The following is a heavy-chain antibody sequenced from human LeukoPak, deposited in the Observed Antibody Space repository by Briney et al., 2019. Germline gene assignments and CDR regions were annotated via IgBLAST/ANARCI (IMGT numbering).Heavy chain of an antibody. J-gene: IGHJ5*02. CDR2: IYYSGGT. V-gene: IGHV4-59*01. Sequence: PSETLSLTCTVSGGSISGNYWSWVRQPPGKGLKWIGNIYYSGGTKYNPSLKSRVTISVDTSKNQFSLKLSSVTPADTAVYYCARETGSRFDPWGQGTLFTVSS. CDR3: ARETGSRFDP. D-gene: IGHD3-10*01. CDR1: GGSISGNY.